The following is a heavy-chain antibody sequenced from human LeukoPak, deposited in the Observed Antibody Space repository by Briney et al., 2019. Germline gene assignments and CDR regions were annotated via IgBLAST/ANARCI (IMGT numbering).Heavy chain of an antibody. D-gene: IGHD7-27*01. J-gene: IGHJ3*02. CDR2: IYYSGST. CDR3: ARMPSPLGWPLGGAFDI. Sequence: NSSETLSLTCTVSGDSFSSYYWSWIRQPPGKGLEWIGYIYYSGSTNYNPSLKSRVTISVDTSKNQFSLKLSSVTAADTAVYYCARMPSPLGWPLGGAFDIWGQGTMVTVSS. V-gene: IGHV4-59*01. CDR1: GDSFSSYY.